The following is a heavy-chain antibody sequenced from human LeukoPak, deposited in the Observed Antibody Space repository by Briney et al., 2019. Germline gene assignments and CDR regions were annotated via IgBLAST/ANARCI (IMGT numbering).Heavy chain of an antibody. CDR2: ISSSSSYI. Sequence: PGGSLRFSCAASGFTFSSYSMNWVRQAPGKGLEWVSSISSSSSYIYYADSVKGRFTISRDNAKNSLYLQMNSLRAEDTAVYYCARDDLDPYGSGRRYFDYWGQGTLVTVSS. CDR1: GFTFSSYS. J-gene: IGHJ4*02. CDR3: ARDDLDPYGSGRRYFDY. V-gene: IGHV3-21*01. D-gene: IGHD3-10*01.